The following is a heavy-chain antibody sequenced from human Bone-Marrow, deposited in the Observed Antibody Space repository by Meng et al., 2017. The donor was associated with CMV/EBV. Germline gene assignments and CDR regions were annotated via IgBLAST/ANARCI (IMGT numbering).Heavy chain of an antibody. Sequence: SGLTFTSYGMTWVRQAPGKGLEWVSSISGSGARTYSADSVKGRFTISRDNSKDTVYLQMNSLRAEDTAVYYCAKGDDYGHDSRPYFDSWGQGTLVTVSS. CDR1: GLTFTSYG. CDR2: ISGSGART. J-gene: IGHJ4*02. V-gene: IGHV3-23*01. D-gene: IGHD4-17*01. CDR3: AKGDDYGHDSRPYFDS.